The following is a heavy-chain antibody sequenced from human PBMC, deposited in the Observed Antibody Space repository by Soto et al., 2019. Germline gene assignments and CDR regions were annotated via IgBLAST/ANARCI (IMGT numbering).Heavy chain of an antibody. CDR3: ATTYSSGWSTYYYYYYGMDV. Sequence: SETLSLTCTVSGGSISSSSYYWGWIRQPPGKGLEWIGSIYYSGSTYYNPSLKSRVTISVDTSKNQFSLKLSSVTAADTAVYYCATTYSSGWSTYYYYYYGMDVWGQGTTVTVS. CDR2: IYYSGST. CDR1: GGSISSSSYY. J-gene: IGHJ6*02. D-gene: IGHD6-19*01. V-gene: IGHV4-39*01.